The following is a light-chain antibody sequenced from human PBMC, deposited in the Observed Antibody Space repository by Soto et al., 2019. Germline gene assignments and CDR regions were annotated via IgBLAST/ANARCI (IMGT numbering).Light chain of an antibody. V-gene: IGKV4-1*01. Sequence: DIVMTQSPDSLAVSLGERATINCKSSQSVLYSSNNKNYLAWYQQKPGQPPRLLIYWASDRESGVPDRFSGSGSGTDFTRTISSLQAEDVAVYSCQQYYSTPLTFGQGTKVEIK. J-gene: IGKJ1*01. CDR3: QQYYSTPLT. CDR1: QSVLYSSNNKNY. CDR2: WAS.